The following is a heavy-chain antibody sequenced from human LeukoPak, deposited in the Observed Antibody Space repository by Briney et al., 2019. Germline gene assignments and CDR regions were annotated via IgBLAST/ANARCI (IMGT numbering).Heavy chain of an antibody. CDR1: GGTFSSYA. V-gene: IGHV1-18*01. J-gene: IGHJ5*02. Sequence: AASVKVSCKASGGTFSSYAISWVRQAPGQGLEWMGWISAYNGNTSYAQKLQGRVTMTTDTSTSTAYMELGSLRSDDTAVYYCARDPRVVPAANIWGWFDPWGQGTLVTVSS. CDR2: ISAYNGNT. CDR3: ARDPRVVPAANIWGWFDP. D-gene: IGHD2-2*01.